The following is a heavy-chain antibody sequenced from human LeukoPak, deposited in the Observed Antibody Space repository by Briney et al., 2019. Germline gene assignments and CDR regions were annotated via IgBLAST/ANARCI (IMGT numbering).Heavy chain of an antibody. CDR3: ARAGEYYYDSSGYYNYFDY. Sequence: RASVKVSCKASGYTFTSYDINWVRQATGQGLEWMGWINPNSGNTGYAQKFQGRVTMTRNTSISTAYMELSGLGSEDTAVYYCARAGEYYYDSSGYYNYFDYWGQGTLVTVSS. J-gene: IGHJ4*02. CDR2: INPNSGNT. CDR1: GYTFTSYD. D-gene: IGHD3-22*01. V-gene: IGHV1-8*01.